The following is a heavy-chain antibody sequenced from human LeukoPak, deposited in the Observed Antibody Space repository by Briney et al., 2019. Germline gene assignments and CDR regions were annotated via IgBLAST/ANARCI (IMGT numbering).Heavy chain of an antibody. Sequence: GGSLRRSCAASGFSLSTYEMNWIRQVPGKGLEWVSHISSGGNTQYYADSVRGRFTMSRDNAKNSLDLQMNSLRTEDTAVYYCARDIVNGPFVISLESWGQGALVTVSS. CDR1: GFSLSTYE. CDR3: ARDIVNGPFVISLES. CDR2: ISSGGNTQ. V-gene: IGHV3-48*03. J-gene: IGHJ4*02. D-gene: IGHD2-21*01.